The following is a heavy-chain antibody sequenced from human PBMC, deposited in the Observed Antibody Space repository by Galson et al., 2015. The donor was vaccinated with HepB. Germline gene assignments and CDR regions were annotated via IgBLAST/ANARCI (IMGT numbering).Heavy chain of an antibody. J-gene: IGHJ5*02. D-gene: IGHD6-13*01. CDR1: GYTFTSYY. CDR3: AREYSSSSSLYNWFDP. V-gene: IGHV1-2*02. CDR2: INPNSGGT. Sequence: SVKVSCKASGYTFTSYYIHWVRQAPGQGLEWMGWINPNSGGTTYAQKFQGRVTMTRDTSISTAYMELSRLRSDDTAVYYCAREYSSSSSLYNWFDPWGQGTLVTVSS.